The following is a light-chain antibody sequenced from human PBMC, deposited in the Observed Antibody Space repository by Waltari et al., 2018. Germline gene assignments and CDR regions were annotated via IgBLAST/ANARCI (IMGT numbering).Light chain of an antibody. CDR2: FAS. J-gene: IGKJ2*01. V-gene: IGKV6-21*02. CDR1: QSIGST. CDR3: HQSSALPYT. Sequence: EIVLTQSPDFQSVAPKEKVTITCRASQSIGSTLHWYQQKPDQSPKLLIKFASQSISGVPSRFSGSGSGTDFALTISSLEAEDAATYYVHQSSALPYTFGQWAKLESK.